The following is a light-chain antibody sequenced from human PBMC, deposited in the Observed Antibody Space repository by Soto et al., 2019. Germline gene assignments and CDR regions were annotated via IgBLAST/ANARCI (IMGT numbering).Light chain of an antibody. CDR2: EVS. Sequence: QSALTQPPSASGSPGQSVTISCTGTSNDVGAYNYVSWYQQHPGKAPKLMIYEVSNRPSGLSNRFSGSKSGNTASLIISGLQAEDEADYYCSSYTSSSTRVFGTGTKLTVL. V-gene: IGLV2-14*01. CDR3: SSYTSSSTRV. CDR1: SNDVGAYNY. J-gene: IGLJ1*01.